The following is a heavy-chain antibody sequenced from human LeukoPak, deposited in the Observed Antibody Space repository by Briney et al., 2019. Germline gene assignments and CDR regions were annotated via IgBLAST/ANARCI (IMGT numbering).Heavy chain of an antibody. V-gene: IGHV3-48*01. Sequence: GGSLRLSCAASGFTFSRYSMNWVRQAPGKGLEWVSYISSSSSTTYYADSVKGRFTISRDNAKNSLYLQMNSLRAEDTAVYYCARLKGERSLFEYWGQGTLATVSS. CDR2: ISSSSSTT. CDR3: ARLKGERSLFEY. D-gene: IGHD2-21*01. J-gene: IGHJ4*02. CDR1: GFTFSRYS.